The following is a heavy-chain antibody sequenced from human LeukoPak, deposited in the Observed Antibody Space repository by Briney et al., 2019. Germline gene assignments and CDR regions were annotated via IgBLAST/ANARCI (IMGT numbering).Heavy chain of an antibody. CDR1: GFTVINNY. Sequence: PGGSLRLSCAAPGFTVINNYMTGVRQAPGKGMEWVSIIDTGVNKYYAASVKGRFTISRDNSKNTLYLQMNSLRAEDTAMYYCARDLNYWGQGTLVTVSS. V-gene: IGHV3-53*01. CDR2: IDTGVNK. CDR3: ARDLNY. J-gene: IGHJ4*02.